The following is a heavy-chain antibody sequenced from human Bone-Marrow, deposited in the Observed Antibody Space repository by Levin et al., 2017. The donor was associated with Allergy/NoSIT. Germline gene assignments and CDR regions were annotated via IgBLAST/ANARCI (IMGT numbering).Heavy chain of an antibody. D-gene: IGHD6-13*01. V-gene: IGHV3-48*02. CDR1: GFTFSSFS. Sequence: TGGSLRLSCAASGFTFSSFSMNWVRQAPGKGLEWVSYISSDSSTIYYADSVKGRFSISRDNAKNSLYLQMNSLRDEDTAVYYCASPPMYSSSWYYFDYWGQGTLVTVSS. J-gene: IGHJ4*02. CDR2: ISSDSSTI. CDR3: ASPPMYSSSWYYFDY.